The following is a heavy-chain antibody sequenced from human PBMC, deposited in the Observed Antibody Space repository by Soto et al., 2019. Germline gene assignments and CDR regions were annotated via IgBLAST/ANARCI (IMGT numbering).Heavy chain of an antibody. V-gene: IGHV3-30*18. CDR1: GFTFSSYG. CDR2: ISYDGSNK. Sequence: QVQLVESGGGVVQPGRSLRLSCAASGFTFSSYGMHWVRQAPGKGLEWVAVISYDGSNKYYADSVKGRFTLSRDHSKNSLYVQMTSLGAEDTAVYYWAKEPWFAPWGQGTLVTVCS. J-gene: IGHJ5*02. CDR3: AKEPWFAP.